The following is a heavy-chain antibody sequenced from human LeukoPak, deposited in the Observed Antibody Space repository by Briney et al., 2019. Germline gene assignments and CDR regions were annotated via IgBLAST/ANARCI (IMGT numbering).Heavy chain of an antibody. CDR3: TTIRGYSYGPGDY. D-gene: IGHD5-18*01. J-gene: IGHJ4*02. V-gene: IGHV3-15*01. CDR1: GFTFSNAW. Sequence: GGSLRLSCAAPGFTFSNAWMSWVRQXXGXXXXXXXXIKSKTAGGTTDYAAPVKGRFTISRDDSKNTLYLQMNSLKTEDTAVYYCTTIRGYSYGPGDYWGQGTLVTVSS. CDR2: IKSKTAGGTT.